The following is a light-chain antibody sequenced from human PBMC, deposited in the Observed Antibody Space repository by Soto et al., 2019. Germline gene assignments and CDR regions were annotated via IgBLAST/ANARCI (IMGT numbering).Light chain of an antibody. V-gene: IGKV1-39*01. J-gene: IGKJ5*01. CDR3: QQSYSTPSIT. CDR1: QSISSY. CDR2: AAS. Sequence: IQMTQSTSSLSASVGDRVTITCRASQSISSYLNWYQQKPGKAPKLLIYAASSLQSGVPSRFSGSGSGTDFTLTISSLQPEDFATYYCQQSYSTPSITFGQGTRLAVK.